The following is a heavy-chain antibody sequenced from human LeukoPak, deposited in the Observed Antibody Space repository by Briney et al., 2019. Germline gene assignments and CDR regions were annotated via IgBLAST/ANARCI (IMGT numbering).Heavy chain of an antibody. J-gene: IGHJ4*02. D-gene: IGHD5-24*01. Sequence: GGSLRLSCAASGFTFSSYWMSWVRQAPGKGLEWVANIKQDGSEKYYVDSVKGRFTISRDNAKNSLYLQMNSLRAEDTAVYYCARDLLSRMATGVGFDYWGQGTLVTVSS. CDR3: ARDLLSRMATGVGFDY. CDR1: GFTFSSYW. V-gene: IGHV3-7*01. CDR2: IKQDGSEK.